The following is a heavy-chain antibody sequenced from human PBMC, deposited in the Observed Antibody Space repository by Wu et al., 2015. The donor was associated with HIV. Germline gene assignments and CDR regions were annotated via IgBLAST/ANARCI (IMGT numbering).Heavy chain of an antibody. CDR2: IIPIFGTA. V-gene: IGHV1-69*05. D-gene: IGHD3-22*01. CDR1: GYTYNTYY. J-gene: IGHJ3*02. Sequence: QVQLVQSGPEVKKPGASVKVSCTASGYTYNTYYMHWLRQAPGQGLEWMGGIIPIFGTANYAQKFQGRVTITTDESTSTAYMELSSLRSEDTAVYYCARERGPYYYDSSGYSLGAFDIWAKGQWSPSLQ. CDR3: ARERGPYYYDSSGYSLGAFDI.